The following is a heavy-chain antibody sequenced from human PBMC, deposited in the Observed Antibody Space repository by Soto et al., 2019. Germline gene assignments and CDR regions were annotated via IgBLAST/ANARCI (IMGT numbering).Heavy chain of an antibody. CDR2: IIPIFGTA. J-gene: IGHJ6*02. CDR1: GGTFSSYA. CDR3: ASRGYGGNSDGHYYYYGMDV. D-gene: IGHD2-21*02. V-gene: IGHV1-69*12. Sequence: QVQLVQSGAEVKKPGSSVKVSCKASGGTFSSYAISWVRQAPGQGLEWMGGIIPIFGTANYAQKFQGRVTITADESTRTAYMELSSLRSEDTAVYYCASRGYGGNSDGHYYYYGMDVWGQRTTVTVSS.